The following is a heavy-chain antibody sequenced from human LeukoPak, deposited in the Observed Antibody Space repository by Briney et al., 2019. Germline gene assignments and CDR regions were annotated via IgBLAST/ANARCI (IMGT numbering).Heavy chain of an antibody. CDR2: ISGSGGST. D-gene: IGHD4-23*01. J-gene: IGHJ5*02. CDR3: AKDNDYGGNSGYNWFDP. Sequence: PGGSLGLSCAASGFTFSSYAMSWVRQAPGKGLEWVSAISGSGGSTYYADSVKGRFTTSRDNSKNTLYLQMNSLRAEDTAVYYCAKDNDYGGNSGYNWFDPWGQGTLVTVSS. V-gene: IGHV3-23*01. CDR1: GFTFSSYA.